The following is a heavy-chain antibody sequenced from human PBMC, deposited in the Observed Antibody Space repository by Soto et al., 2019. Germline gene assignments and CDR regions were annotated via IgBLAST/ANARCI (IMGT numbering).Heavy chain of an antibody. Sequence: ASVKVSCKASGGTFSSYAIGWVRQAPGQGLEWMGGIIPIFGTANYAQKFQGRVTITADESTSTAYMELSSLRSEDTAVYYCAREVPAAIRWDNWFDPWGQGTLVTVSS. V-gene: IGHV1-69*13. CDR1: GGTFSSYA. CDR2: IIPIFGTA. CDR3: AREVPAAIRWDNWFDP. D-gene: IGHD2-2*02. J-gene: IGHJ5*02.